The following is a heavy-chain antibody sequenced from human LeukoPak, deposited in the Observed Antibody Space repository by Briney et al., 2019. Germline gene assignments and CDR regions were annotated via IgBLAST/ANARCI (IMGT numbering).Heavy chain of an antibody. Sequence: ASVKVSCKASGGTFSSYAISWVRQAPGQGLEWMGGIIPIFGTANYAQKFQGRVTITADEFTSTAYMELSSLRSEDTAVYYCARGRGYSYGNFDYWGQGTLVTVSS. CDR1: GGTFSSYA. CDR2: IIPIFGTA. D-gene: IGHD5-18*01. CDR3: ARGRGYSYGNFDY. J-gene: IGHJ4*02. V-gene: IGHV1-69*13.